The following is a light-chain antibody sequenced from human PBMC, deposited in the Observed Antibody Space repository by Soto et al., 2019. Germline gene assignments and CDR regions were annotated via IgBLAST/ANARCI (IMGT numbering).Light chain of an antibody. CDR2: AAS. Sequence: IQMTQSPSPLSASVGDRFTITCRASQNIRNYVAWYQQKPGKAPKLLIYAASSLQSGVPSRFSGSGSGTEFTLTISSLQSGDFAVYYCQQYADWPRTFGQGTKVDIK. CDR3: QQYADWPRT. CDR1: QNIRNY. V-gene: IGKV1-5*01. J-gene: IGKJ1*01.